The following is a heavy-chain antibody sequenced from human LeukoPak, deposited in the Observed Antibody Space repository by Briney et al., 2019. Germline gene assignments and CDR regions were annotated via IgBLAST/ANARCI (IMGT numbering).Heavy chain of an antibody. Sequence: SETLSLTCTVSGGSVSSYYWSWMRQSPGKGLEWIGYVYYSGSTNYNPALKSRVTISLDTSENQFSLKLSSVTAADTAVYYCAREANSPTARYWYFDLWGRGTQVTVSS. J-gene: IGHJ2*01. D-gene: IGHD2-21*01. V-gene: IGHV4-59*02. CDR2: VYYSGST. CDR3: AREANSPTARYWYFDL. CDR1: GGSVSSYY.